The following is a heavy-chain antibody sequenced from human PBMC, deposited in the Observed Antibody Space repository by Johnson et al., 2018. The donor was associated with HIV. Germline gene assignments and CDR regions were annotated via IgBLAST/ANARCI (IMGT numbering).Heavy chain of an antibody. J-gene: IGHJ3*02. D-gene: IGHD3-3*01. CDR3: ARGPTPVFGNAFDI. V-gene: IGHV3-30*04. CDR2: ISYDGSYK. CDR1: GFTFSSYV. Sequence: VQLVESGGGLVQPGRSLRLSCAASGFTFSSYVLHWVRQAPGKGLEWVAVISYDGSYKNYADSVKGRFTISRDNSKNTLDLQMSSLRAEDTAVYYCARGPTPVFGNAFDIWGQGTMVTVSS.